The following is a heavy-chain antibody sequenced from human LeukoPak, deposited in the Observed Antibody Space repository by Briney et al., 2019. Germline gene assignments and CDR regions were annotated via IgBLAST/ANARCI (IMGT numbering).Heavy chain of an antibody. J-gene: IGHJ2*01. CDR1: GFTFSRNT. V-gene: IGHV3-33*01. CDR2: IWYDGSNE. Sequence: GGSLRLSCAASGFTFSRNTMHWVRQAPGKGLEWVAIIWYDGSNEYYADSVKGRFTISRVNSKNTLYLQMNSLRAEDTAVYYCARSPGSLVHRRYFDLWGRGTLVTVSS. D-gene: IGHD6-6*01. CDR3: ARSPGSLVHRRYFDL.